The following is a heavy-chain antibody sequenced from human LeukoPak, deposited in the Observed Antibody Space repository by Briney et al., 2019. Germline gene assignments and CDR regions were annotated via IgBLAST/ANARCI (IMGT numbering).Heavy chain of an antibody. D-gene: IGHD6-6*01. V-gene: IGHV3-74*01. CDR3: ARDAAIAARLDYFDY. J-gene: IGHJ4*02. CDR1: GFTFSSYW. CDR2: INSDGSST. Sequence: GGSLRLSCAASGFTFSSYWMHWVGQAPGKGLVWVSRINSDGSSTNYADSVKGRFTISRDNAKNTLYLQMNSLRAEDTAVYYCARDAAIAARLDYFDYWGQGTLVTVSS.